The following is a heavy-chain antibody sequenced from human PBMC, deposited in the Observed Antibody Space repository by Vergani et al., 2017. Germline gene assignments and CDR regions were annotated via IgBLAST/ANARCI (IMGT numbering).Heavy chain of an antibody. CDR2: IGKDGINT. V-gene: IGHV3-30*02. J-gene: IGHJ6*03. Sequence: QVQLVESAGGAVQPGGSLRLSCAASGFTFSNFGMHWIRQAPGKGLEWLAYIGKDGINTRYRDAVKGRFTISRDNSKNTLDLQMNSLRTQDTAVYYCAKAGSVTSGSLQYNFYMDVWGKGTTVTVS. CDR1: GFTFSNFG. CDR3: AKAGSVTSGSLQYNFYMDV. D-gene: IGHD3-10*01.